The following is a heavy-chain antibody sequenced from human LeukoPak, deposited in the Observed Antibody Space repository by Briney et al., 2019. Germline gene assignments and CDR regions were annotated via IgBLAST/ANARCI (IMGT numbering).Heavy chain of an antibody. CDR1: GYTFTGYY. CDR3: ASGDTFGATTVTTGVGAFDI. Sequence: ASVKVSFKASGYTFTGYYMHWVRQPPGQGLEWMGWINPLNGGTNNAQRFHGRVTMTMDTSIRTVYMELRRLTSYDTAVYYCASGDTFGATTVTTGVGAFDIWGQGTMVTVSP. J-gene: IGHJ3*02. V-gene: IGHV1-2*02. D-gene: IGHD4-17*01. CDR2: INPLNGGT.